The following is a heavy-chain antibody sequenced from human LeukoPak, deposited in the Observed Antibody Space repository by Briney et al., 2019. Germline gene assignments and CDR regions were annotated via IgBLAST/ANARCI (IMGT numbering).Heavy chain of an antibody. Sequence: GGSLRLSCAASGFTFSSYEMNWVRRAPGKGLEWVSYISSSGSTIYYADSVKGRFTISRDNAKNSLYLQMNSLRAEDTALYYCAKDGTYYYDSSGYWGYFDYWGQGTLVTVSS. CDR3: AKDGTYYYDSSGYWGYFDY. D-gene: IGHD3-22*01. CDR1: GFTFSSYE. V-gene: IGHV3-48*03. CDR2: ISSSGSTI. J-gene: IGHJ4*02.